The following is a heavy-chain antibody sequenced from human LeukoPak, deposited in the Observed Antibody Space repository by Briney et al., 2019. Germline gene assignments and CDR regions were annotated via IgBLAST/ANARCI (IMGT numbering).Heavy chain of an antibody. CDR3: AREGGGGITEGGFAP. J-gene: IGHJ5*02. V-gene: IGHV3-21*01. Sequence: PGGSLRLSCAASGFTFSSYSMNWVRQAPGKGLEWVSSISSSSSYIYYADSVKGRFTISRDNAKNSLYLQMNSLRAEDTAVYYGAREGGGGITEGGFAPGGQGTRVTDS. D-gene: IGHD3-16*01. CDR1: GFTFSSYS. CDR2: ISSSSSYI.